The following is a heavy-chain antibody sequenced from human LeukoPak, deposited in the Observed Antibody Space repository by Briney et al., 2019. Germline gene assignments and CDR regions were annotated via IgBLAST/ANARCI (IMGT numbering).Heavy chain of an antibody. J-gene: IGHJ3*02. V-gene: IGHV4-34*01. CDR1: GGSFSGYY. CDR3: ARAHYVWGSYRYRSRAAFDI. Sequence: SETLSLNCAVYGGSFSGYYWSWISQPTGKGLEWTGEIHQSGSTNYNPSLKSRVTISVDTSKNQFSLKLSSVTAADTAVYYCARAHYVWGSYRYRSRAAFDIWGQGTMVTVSS. CDR2: IHQSGST. D-gene: IGHD3-16*02.